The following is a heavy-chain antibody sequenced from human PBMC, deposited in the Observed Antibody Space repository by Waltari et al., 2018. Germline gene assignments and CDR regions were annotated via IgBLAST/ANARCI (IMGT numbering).Heavy chain of an antibody. Sequence: EVQLVESGGGLVQPGGSLRLSCAASGFTFSSYSMNWVRQAPGKGLEWVSYISSSSSTIYYADSVKGRFTISRDNAKNSLYLQMNSLRAEDTAVYYCAATPRTTVTRWGQGTLVTVSS. CDR1: GFTFSSYS. CDR3: AATPRTTVTR. V-gene: IGHV3-48*04. CDR2: ISSSSSTI. J-gene: IGHJ4*02. D-gene: IGHD4-4*01.